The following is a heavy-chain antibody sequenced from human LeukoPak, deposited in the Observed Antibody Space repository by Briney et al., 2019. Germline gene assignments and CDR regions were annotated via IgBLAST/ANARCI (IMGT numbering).Heavy chain of an antibody. V-gene: IGHV3-23*01. D-gene: IGHD6-19*01. J-gene: IGHJ5*01. CDR1: GFAFGFYA. CDR2: INANSGTT. CDR3: AKPISGGLAVTADWFHP. Sequence: PGGSLRLSCAASGFAFGFYAMSWLRQPRGKGLEWGSTINANSGTTSYAASVRGRFTISRDNSKNTLYLQVNTLRADDTATYYCAKPISGGLAVTADWFHPWGQGTLVVVSS.